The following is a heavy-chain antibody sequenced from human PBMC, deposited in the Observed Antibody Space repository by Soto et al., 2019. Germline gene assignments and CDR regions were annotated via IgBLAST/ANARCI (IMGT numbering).Heavy chain of an antibody. J-gene: IGHJ4*02. CDR1: GFTFSDYE. CDR3: VRRMASPDQ. D-gene: IGHD2-15*01. CDR2: ITSGGRSI. Sequence: GGSLSLSCTASGFTFSDYEMNWVRQAPGKGLEWVSYITSGGRSIYYADSVKGRFIISRDNAENSLYLQMNSLRPEDTAVYYCVRRMASPDQWGQGTRVTVSS. V-gene: IGHV3-48*03.